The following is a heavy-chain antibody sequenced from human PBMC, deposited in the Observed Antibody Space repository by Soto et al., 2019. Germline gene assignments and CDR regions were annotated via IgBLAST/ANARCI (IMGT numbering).Heavy chain of an antibody. J-gene: IGHJ6*02. Sequence: GGSLRLSCAASGFTFSSYGMHWVRQAPGKGLEWVAVISYDGSNKYYADSVKGRFTISRDNSKNTLYLQMNSLRAEDTAVYYCAKVARNYYYYGMDVWGQGTTVTVSS. CDR3: AKVARNYYYYGMDV. V-gene: IGHV3-30*18. CDR1: GFTFSSYG. CDR2: ISYDGSNK.